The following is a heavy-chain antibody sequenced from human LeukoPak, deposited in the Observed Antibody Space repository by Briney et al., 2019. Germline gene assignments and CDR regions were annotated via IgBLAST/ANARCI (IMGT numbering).Heavy chain of an antibody. D-gene: IGHD1-14*01. CDR2: ISSSSSTI. V-gene: IGHV3-48*01. Sequence: GGPLRLSCAASGFTFSSHSMNWVRQAPGKGLEWVSYISSSSSTIYYADSVKGRFTISRDNAKNSLYLQMNSLRAEDTAVYYCATRQGGNPAYWGQGTLVTVSS. CDR1: GFTFSSHS. J-gene: IGHJ4*02. CDR3: ATRQGGNPAY.